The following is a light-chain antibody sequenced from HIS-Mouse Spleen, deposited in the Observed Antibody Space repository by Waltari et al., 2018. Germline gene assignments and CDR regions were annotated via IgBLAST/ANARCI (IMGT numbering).Light chain of an antibody. J-gene: IGLJ2*01. Sequence: YELTQPPSVSVSPGHTARITCSGDALPKKYSYWYQQKSGQAPVLVIYEDSKRPSGIPERFSGSSSGTMATLTISGAQVEDEADYYCYSTDSSGNHRVFGGGTKLTVL. CDR3: YSTDSSGNHRV. CDR1: ALPKKY. CDR2: EDS. V-gene: IGLV3-10*01.